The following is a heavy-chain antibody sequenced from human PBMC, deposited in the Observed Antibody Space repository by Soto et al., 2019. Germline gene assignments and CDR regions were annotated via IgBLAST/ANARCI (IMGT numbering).Heavy chain of an antibody. CDR2: ISFDSSNK. CDR1: GFSFSSYT. V-gene: IGHV3-30*01. CDR3: ARDRLRLGELSLIGYFDY. J-gene: IGHJ4*02. Sequence: QVQLVESGGGVVQPGRSLRLSCAGSGFSFSSYTIHWVRQAPGKGLKWVALISFDSSNKYYAASVKGRFSISRDNSKNTVFLQMDSLRPDDTALYYCARDRLRLGELSLIGYFDYWGQGTLVTVSS. D-gene: IGHD3-16*02.